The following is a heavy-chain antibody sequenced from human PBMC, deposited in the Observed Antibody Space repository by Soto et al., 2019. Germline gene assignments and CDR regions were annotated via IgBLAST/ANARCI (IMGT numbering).Heavy chain of an antibody. D-gene: IGHD6-13*01. CDR2: IIPIFGTA. CDR1: GGTFSSYA. J-gene: IGHJ3*02. CDR3: ARDRSRSLACGDAFDI. Sequence: SVKVSCKASGGTFSSYAISWVRQAPGQGLEWTGGIIPIFGTANYAQKFQGRVTITADESTSTAYMELSSLRSEDTAVYYCARDRSRSLACGDAFDIWGQGTMVTVSS. V-gene: IGHV1-69*13.